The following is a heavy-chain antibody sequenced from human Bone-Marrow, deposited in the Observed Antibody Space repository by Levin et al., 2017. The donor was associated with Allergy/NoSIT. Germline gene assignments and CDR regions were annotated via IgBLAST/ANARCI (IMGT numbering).Heavy chain of an antibody. CDR1: GFTFSSYG. Sequence: GGSLRLSCAASGFTFSSYGMHWVRQAPGKGLEWVAVIWYDGSNKYYADSVKGRFTISRDNSKNTLYLQMNSLRAEDTAVYYCARGGYCSSTSCYLLLDWGQGTLVTVSS. CDR3: ARGGYCSSTSCYLLLD. V-gene: IGHV3-33*01. D-gene: IGHD2-2*01. CDR2: IWYDGSNK. J-gene: IGHJ4*02.